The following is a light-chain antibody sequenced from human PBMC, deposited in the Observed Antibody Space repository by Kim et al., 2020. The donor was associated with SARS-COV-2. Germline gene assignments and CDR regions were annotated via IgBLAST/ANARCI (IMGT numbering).Light chain of an antibody. Sequence: GHRITIACSRTSPNIACDYVYWYHQLPGTPPRLLIYRNTQRPSGVPDRFSGSNSGTSASLAIGGLRSEDEADYYCSAWDDSLSGALFGGGTQLTVL. V-gene: IGLV1-47*01. CDR1: SPNIACDY. CDR2: RNT. CDR3: SAWDDSLSGAL. J-gene: IGLJ2*01.